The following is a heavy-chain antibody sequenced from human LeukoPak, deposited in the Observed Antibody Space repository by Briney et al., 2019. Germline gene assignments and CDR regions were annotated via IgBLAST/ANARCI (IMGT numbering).Heavy chain of an antibody. V-gene: IGHV3-74*01. CDR3: LAAPPHDASDI. Sequence: GGSLRLSCAASGFTFSSYWMHWVRQAPGKGLVWVSRINSDGSSTSYAGSVKGRFTISRDNAKNTLCLQMNSLRAEDTAVYYCLAAPPHDASDIWGQGTMVTVSS. J-gene: IGHJ3*02. CDR1: GFTFSSYW. CDR2: INSDGSST. D-gene: IGHD6-19*01.